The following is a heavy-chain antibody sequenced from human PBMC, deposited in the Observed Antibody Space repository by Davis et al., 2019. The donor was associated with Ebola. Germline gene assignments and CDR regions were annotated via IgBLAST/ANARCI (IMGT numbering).Heavy chain of an antibody. V-gene: IGHV3-23*01. CDR3: AKDIGVRGVMRFNWFDP. J-gene: IGHJ5*02. Sequence: GESLKISCAASGFTFSSYAMSWVRQAPGKGLEWVSAISGSGGSTYYADSVKGRFTISRDNSKNTLYLQMNSLRAEDTAVYYCAKDIGVRGVMRFNWFDPWGQGTLVTVSS. D-gene: IGHD3-10*01. CDR2: ISGSGGST. CDR1: GFTFSSYA.